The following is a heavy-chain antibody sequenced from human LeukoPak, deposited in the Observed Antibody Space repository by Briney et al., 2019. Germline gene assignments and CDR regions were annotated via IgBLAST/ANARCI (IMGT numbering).Heavy chain of an antibody. J-gene: IGHJ4*02. CDR2: IYSGGST. D-gene: IGHD6-19*01. CDR3: ASSAGALIDC. V-gene: IGHV3-66*01. CDR1: GFTFSSYS. Sequence: GGSLRLSCAASGFTFSSYSMNWVRQAPGKGLEWVSVIYSGGSTYYADSVKGRFTISRDNSKNTLYLQMNSLRAEDTAVYYCASSAGALIDCWGQGTLVIVSS.